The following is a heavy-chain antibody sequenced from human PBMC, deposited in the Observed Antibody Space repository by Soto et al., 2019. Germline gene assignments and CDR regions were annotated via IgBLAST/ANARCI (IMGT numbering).Heavy chain of an antibody. CDR2: IYYSGST. CDR1: GGSISSYY. J-gene: IGHJ4*02. V-gene: IGHV4-59*08. Sequence: SETLSLTCTVSGGSISSYYWSWIRQPPGKGLEWIGYIYYSGSTNYNPSLKSRVTISVDTSKNQFSLKLSSVTAADTAVYYCARQGSSWADFDYWGQGTLVTAPQ. D-gene: IGHD6-13*01. CDR3: ARQGSSWADFDY.